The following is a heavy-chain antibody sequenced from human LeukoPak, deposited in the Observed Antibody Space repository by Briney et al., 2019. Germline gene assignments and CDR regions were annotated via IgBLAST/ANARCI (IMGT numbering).Heavy chain of an antibody. V-gene: IGHV3-9*01. CDR1: GFTFDDYA. CDR3: AKDRAMVRGVIHDY. Sequence: GGSLRLSCAASGFTFDDYAMHWVRQAPGKGLEWVSGISWNSGSIGYADSVKGRFTISRDNAKNSLYLQMNSLRAEDTALYYCAKDRAMVRGVIHDYWGQGTLVTVSS. CDR2: ISWNSGSI. J-gene: IGHJ4*02. D-gene: IGHD3-10*01.